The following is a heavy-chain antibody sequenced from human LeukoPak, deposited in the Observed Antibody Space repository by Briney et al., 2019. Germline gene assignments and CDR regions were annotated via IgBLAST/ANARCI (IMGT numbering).Heavy chain of an antibody. V-gene: IGHV1-2*02. CDR3: ARVRIPRSYSYYYYMDV. CDR2: INPNSGGT. CDR1: GYTFTGYY. J-gene: IGHJ6*03. D-gene: IGHD1-14*01. Sequence: ASVKVSCKASGYTFTGYYMHWVRQAPGQGLEWMGWINPNSGGTNYAQKFQGRVTMTRDTPISTAYMELSRLRSDDTAVYYCARVRIPRSYSYYYYMDVWGKGTTVTISS.